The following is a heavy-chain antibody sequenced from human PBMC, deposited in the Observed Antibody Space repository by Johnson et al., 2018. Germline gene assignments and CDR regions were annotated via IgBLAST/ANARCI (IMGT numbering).Heavy chain of an antibody. J-gene: IGHJ6*02. CDR2: ISYDGSNK. Sequence: QVQLVQSGGGVVQPGRSLRLSCAASGFTFSSYGMHWVRQAPGKGLEWVAVISYDGSNKYYADSVKGRFTISRDNSKNTLYLQMNSLRAEDTAVYYCAKDRVALAGTYGDYYYYYGMDVWGQGTPVTVSS. CDR1: GFTFSSYG. D-gene: IGHD6-19*01. CDR3: AKDRVALAGTYGDYYYYYGMDV. V-gene: IGHV3-30*18.